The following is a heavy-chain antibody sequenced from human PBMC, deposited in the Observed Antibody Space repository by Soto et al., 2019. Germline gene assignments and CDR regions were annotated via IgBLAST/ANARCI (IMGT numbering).Heavy chain of an antibody. CDR2: ISGRGGGT. V-gene: IGHV3-23*01. CDR1: GFTFSSYA. Sequence: GGSLRLSCAASGFTFSSYAMSWVRQAPGKGLEWVSAISGRGGGTYYADSVKGRFTISRDNSKNTLYLQMNSLRAEDTAVYYCAKDRSWPQDALDIWGQGTMVTVSS. D-gene: IGHD6-13*01. CDR3: AKDRSWPQDALDI. J-gene: IGHJ3*02.